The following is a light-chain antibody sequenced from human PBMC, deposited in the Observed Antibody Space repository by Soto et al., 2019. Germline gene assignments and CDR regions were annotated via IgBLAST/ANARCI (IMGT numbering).Light chain of an antibody. CDR3: QQYGSSPYT. CDR2: DAS. J-gene: IGKJ2*01. V-gene: IGKV3-20*01. Sequence: EIVLTQSPATVSLSPGERATLSCWASQSLSSYLAWYQQKPGQAPRLLIYDASNRANGIPARFTGSGSGTDFTLTISRLEPEDFAVYYCQQYGSSPYTFGQGTKLEIK. CDR1: QSLSSY.